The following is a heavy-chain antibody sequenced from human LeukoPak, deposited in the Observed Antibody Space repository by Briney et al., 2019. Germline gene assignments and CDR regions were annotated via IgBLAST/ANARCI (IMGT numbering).Heavy chain of an antibody. J-gene: IGHJ6*02. V-gene: IGHV3-9*01. CDR2: ISWNSGSI. CDR3: AKDRGSSGWYSAYYYYGMDV. D-gene: IGHD6-19*01. Sequence: PGRSLRLSCAASGFTFDDYAMHWVRQAPGKGLEWVSGISWNSGSIGYADSVKGRFTISRDNAKNSLYLQMNSLRAEDTALYYCAKDRGSSGWYSAYYYYGMDVWGQGTTVTVSS. CDR1: GFTFDDYA.